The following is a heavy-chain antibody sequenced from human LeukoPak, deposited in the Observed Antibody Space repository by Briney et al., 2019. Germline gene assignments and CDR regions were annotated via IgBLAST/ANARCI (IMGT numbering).Heavy chain of an antibody. V-gene: IGHV1-8*01. D-gene: IGHD6-6*01. CDR2: MNPVSGNA. CDR1: GYTFTNFD. J-gene: IGHJ4*02. Sequence: ASVKVSCKASGYTFTNFDINWVRQAPGQGLEWMGWMNPVSGNAGSAQKFQGRATLTRDTSITTAYMELTSLRSDDTAFYYCARAPMGAAPLYWGQGTLVTVSS. CDR3: ARAPMGAAPLY.